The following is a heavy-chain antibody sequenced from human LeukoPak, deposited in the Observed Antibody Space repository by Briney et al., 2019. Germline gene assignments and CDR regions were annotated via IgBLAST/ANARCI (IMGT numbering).Heavy chain of an antibody. CDR1: EYTFTSYY. CDR3: ARSLWFGEYDY. V-gene: IGHV1-46*01. J-gene: IGHJ4*02. D-gene: IGHD3-10*01. Sequence: ASVKVSCKASEYTFTSYYMHWVRQAPGQGLEWMGIINPSGGSTSYAQKFQGRVTMTRDASTSTVYMELSRLRSDDTAVYYCARSLWFGEYDYWGQGTLVTVSS. CDR2: INPSGGST.